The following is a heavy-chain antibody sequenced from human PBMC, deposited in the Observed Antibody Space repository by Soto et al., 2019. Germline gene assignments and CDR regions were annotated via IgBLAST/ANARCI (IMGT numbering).Heavy chain of an antibody. CDR2: IYYSGRT. V-gene: IGHV4-61*01. CDR1: GGSVSSGSYY. J-gene: IGHJ4*02. Sequence: SETLSLTCTVSGGSVSSGSYYWSWIRQPPGKGLEWIGYIYYSGRTNYNPSLKSRVTISVDTSKNQFSLKLSSVTAADTAVYYCARGRTDSYDSSGYLDYWGQGTLVTVSS. D-gene: IGHD3-22*01. CDR3: ARGRTDSYDSSGYLDY.